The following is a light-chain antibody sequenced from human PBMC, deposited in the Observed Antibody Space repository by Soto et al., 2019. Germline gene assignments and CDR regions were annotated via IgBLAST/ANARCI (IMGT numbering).Light chain of an antibody. Sequence: EVVLTQSPGTLSLSPGERATLSCRASQSVSNNYFAWYQQKPGQAPRLLIFGSSDRATGIPDRFSGSGSGTDFTLTISRLEPEHFAVYYCQQYGSSPPYTFGQATKLEIK. CDR3: QQYGSSPPYT. CDR1: QSVSNNY. CDR2: GSS. V-gene: IGKV3-20*01. J-gene: IGKJ2*01.